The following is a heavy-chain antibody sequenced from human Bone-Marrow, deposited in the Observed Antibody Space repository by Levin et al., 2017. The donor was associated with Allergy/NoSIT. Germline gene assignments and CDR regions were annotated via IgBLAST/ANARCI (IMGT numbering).Heavy chain of an antibody. CDR1: GSSISSGYY. J-gene: IGHJ4*02. CDR3: ARGQFGGVIVTAGVSDY. D-gene: IGHD3-16*02. Sequence: KPSETLSLTCAVSGSSISSGYYWGWIRQPPGKGLEWIGSIYHSGSTYYNPSLKSRVTISVDTSKNQFSLKLSSVTAADTAVYYCARGQFGGVIVTAGVSDYWGQGTLVTVSS. V-gene: IGHV4-38-2*01. CDR2: IYHSGST.